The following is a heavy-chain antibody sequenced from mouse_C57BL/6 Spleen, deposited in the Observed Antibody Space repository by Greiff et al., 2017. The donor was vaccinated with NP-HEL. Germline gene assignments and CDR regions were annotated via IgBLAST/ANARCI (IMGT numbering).Heavy chain of an antibody. D-gene: IGHD2-12*01. J-gene: IGHJ2*01. CDR2: ISDGGSYT. CDR3: ARDKLGTWDFDY. Sequence: EVKVVESGGGLVKPGGSLKLSCAASGFTFSSYAMSWVRQTPEKRLEWVATISDGGSYTYYPDNVKGRFTISRDNAKNNLYLQMSHLKSEDTAMYYCARDKLGTWDFDYWGQGTTLTVSS. V-gene: IGHV5-4*01. CDR1: GFTFSSYA.